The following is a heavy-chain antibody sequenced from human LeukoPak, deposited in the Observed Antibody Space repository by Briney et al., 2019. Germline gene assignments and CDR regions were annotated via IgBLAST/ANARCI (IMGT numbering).Heavy chain of an antibody. J-gene: IGHJ4*02. CDR3: AGHHPRNTVDF. D-gene: IGHD2/OR15-2a*01. CDR1: GGSFSGYY. CDR2: INHSGST. Sequence: SETLSLTCAVYGGSFSGYYWSWIRQPPGRGLEWIGEINHSGSTNYNPSLKSRVTISLDTSKNQFSLKLSSVTAADTAVYYCAGHHPRNTVDFWGQGTLVTVSS. V-gene: IGHV4-34*01.